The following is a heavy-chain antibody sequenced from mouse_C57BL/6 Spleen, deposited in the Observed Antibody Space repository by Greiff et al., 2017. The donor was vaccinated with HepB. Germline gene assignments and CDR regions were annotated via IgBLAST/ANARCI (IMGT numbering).Heavy chain of an antibody. J-gene: IGHJ1*03. Sequence: VQLQQPGAELVMPGASVKLSCKASGYTFTSYWMHWVKQRPGQGLEWIGEIDPSDSYTNYNQKFKGKSTLTVDKSSSTAYMQLSSLTSEDSAVYYCARWVVAHWYFDVWGTGTTVTVSS. V-gene: IGHV1-69*01. CDR1: GYTFTSYW. CDR2: IDPSDSYT. D-gene: IGHD1-1*01. CDR3: ARWVVAHWYFDV.